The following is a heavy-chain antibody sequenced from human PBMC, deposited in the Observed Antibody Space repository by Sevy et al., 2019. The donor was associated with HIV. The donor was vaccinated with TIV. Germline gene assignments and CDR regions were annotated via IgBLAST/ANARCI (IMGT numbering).Heavy chain of an antibody. Sequence: GGSLRLSCAASGFTFSSYGMHWVRQAPGKGLEWVAVMWYDGSNKYYADSVKGRFTISRDNSKNTLYLQMNSLRAEDTAVYYCARDSLYYYDSSGYPYYFDYWGQGTLVTVSS. CDR3: ARDSLYYYDSSGYPYYFDY. V-gene: IGHV3-33*01. CDR1: GFTFSSYG. J-gene: IGHJ4*02. CDR2: MWYDGSNK. D-gene: IGHD3-22*01.